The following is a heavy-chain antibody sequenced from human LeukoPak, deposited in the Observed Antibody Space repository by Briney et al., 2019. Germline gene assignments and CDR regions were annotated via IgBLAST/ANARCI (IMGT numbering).Heavy chain of an antibody. Sequence: SVKVSCKASGGTFSSYAISWVRQAPGQGLEWMGGIIPIFGTASYAQKFQGRVTITTDESTSTAYMELSSLRSEDTAVYYCASSLGGASTMIVGQFDPWGQGTLVTVSS. V-gene: IGHV1-69*05. CDR3: ASSLGGASTMIVGQFDP. J-gene: IGHJ5*02. D-gene: IGHD3-22*01. CDR1: GGTFSSYA. CDR2: IIPIFGTA.